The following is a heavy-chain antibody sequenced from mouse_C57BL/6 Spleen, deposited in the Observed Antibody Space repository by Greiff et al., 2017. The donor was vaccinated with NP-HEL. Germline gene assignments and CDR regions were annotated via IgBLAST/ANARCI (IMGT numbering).Heavy chain of an antibody. CDR3: ARHRELFAY. J-gene: IGHJ3*01. CDR1: GFTFSSYG. V-gene: IGHV5-6*01. D-gene: IGHD3-1*01. Sequence: EVQGVESGGDLVKPGGSLKLSCAASGFTFSSYGMSWVRQTPDKRLEWVATISSGGSYPYYPDSVKGRFTISRDNAKNTLYLQMSSLKSEDTAMYYCARHRELFAYWGQGTLVTVSA. CDR2: ISSGGSYP.